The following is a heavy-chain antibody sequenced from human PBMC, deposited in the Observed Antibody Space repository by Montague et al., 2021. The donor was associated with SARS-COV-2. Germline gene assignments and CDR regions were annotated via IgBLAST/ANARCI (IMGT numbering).Heavy chain of an antibody. Sequence: SETLSLTCTVSGGSITNYYWNWIRQPPGKGLEWIGYIFYTGSTNYNPSLKSRVTISVDTSKSQFSLKLTSVTAADTAVYYCARGTWQQLNYWGQGTLVTVSS. V-gene: IGHV4-59*13. D-gene: IGHD6-13*01. CDR2: IFYTGST. CDR3: ARGTWQQLNY. CDR1: GGSITNYY. J-gene: IGHJ4*02.